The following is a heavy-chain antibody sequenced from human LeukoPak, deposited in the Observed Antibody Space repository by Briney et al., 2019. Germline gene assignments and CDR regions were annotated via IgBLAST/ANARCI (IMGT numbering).Heavy chain of an antibody. V-gene: IGHV3-23*01. J-gene: IGHJ4*02. D-gene: IGHD3-10*01. CDR3: AKGGPIGSGSKYYFDY. Sequence: PGESLRLSCAASGFTFSSYAMSWVRQAPGKGLEWVSAISGSGGSTYYADSVKGRFTISRDNSKNTLYLQMNSLRAEDTAVYYCAKGGPIGSGSKYYFDYWGQGTLVTVSS. CDR2: ISGSGGST. CDR1: GFTFSSYA.